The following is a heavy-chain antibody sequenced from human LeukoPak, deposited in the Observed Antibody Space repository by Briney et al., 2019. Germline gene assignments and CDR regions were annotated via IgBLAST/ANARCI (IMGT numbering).Heavy chain of an antibody. D-gene: IGHD3-16*01. J-gene: IGHJ4*02. V-gene: IGHV4-4*07. CDR2: IYTSGST. CDR3: ARRPRGSGCYYDS. CDR1: GVTISSYY. Sequence: SETLCLTCTASGVTISSYYRRWVRQPAGKGLEWVGRIYTSGSTNYNPSLKSRVTISVDKTKNQFSLQLSSVIAADTAVYYCARRPRGSGCYYDSSGQGALVTVSS.